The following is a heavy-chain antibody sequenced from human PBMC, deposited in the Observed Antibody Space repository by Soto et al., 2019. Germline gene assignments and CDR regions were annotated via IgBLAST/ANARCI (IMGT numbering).Heavy chain of an antibody. CDR2: MNPNSGNT. Sequence: QVQLVQSGAEVKKPGASVKVSCKASGYTFTSYDINWVRQATGQGLEWMGWMNPNSGNTGYAQKFQGRVTMTRNTSISTAYMELSSLRSEDTAVYYCARVNSGPLYYYYYMDVWGKGTTVTVSS. D-gene: IGHD1-26*01. V-gene: IGHV1-8*01. J-gene: IGHJ6*03. CDR3: ARVNSGPLYYYYYMDV. CDR1: GYTFTSYD.